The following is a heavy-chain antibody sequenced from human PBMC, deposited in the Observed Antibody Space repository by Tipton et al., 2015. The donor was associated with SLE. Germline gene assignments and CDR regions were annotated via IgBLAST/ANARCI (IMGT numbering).Heavy chain of an antibody. Sequence: TLSLTCTVSGGSISSYYWSWIRQPPGKGLEWIGYIYYSGSTNYNPSLTSRVTISVDTSTNQFSLKLNSVTAADTAVYYCARPTAYEPGGFDLWGRGTLVTVSS. J-gene: IGHJ2*01. D-gene: IGHD3-3*01. CDR3: ARPTAYEPGGFDL. V-gene: IGHV4-59*12. CDR1: GGSISSYY. CDR2: IYYSGST.